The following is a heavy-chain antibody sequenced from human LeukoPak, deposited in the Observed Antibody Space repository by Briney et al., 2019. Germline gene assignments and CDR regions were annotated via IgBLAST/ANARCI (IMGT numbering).Heavy chain of an antibody. D-gene: IGHD3-9*01. CDR3: AKSYDILTGYSNWFDP. V-gene: IGHV3-30*18. J-gene: IGHJ5*02. CDR1: GFTFSYYG. Sequence: GGSLRLSCAASGFTFSYYGMHWVRQAPGKGLEWVAVISYDGSNKYYADSVKGRFTISRDNSKNTLYLQMNSLRAEDTAVYYCAKSYDILTGYSNWFDPWGQGTLVTVSS. CDR2: ISYDGSNK.